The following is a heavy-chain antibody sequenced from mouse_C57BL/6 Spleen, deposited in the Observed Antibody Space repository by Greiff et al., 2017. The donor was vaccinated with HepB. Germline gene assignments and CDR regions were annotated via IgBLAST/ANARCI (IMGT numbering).Heavy chain of an antibody. CDR2: ISYDGSN. CDR1: GYSITSGYY. Sequence: EVKLQESGPGLVKPSQSLSLTCSVTGYSITSGYYWNWIRQFPGNKLEWMGYISYDGSNNYNPSLKNRISITRDTSKNQFFLKLNSVTTEDTATYYCARDRWDGVYYFDYWGQGTTLTVSS. J-gene: IGHJ2*01. D-gene: IGHD4-1*01. V-gene: IGHV3-6*01. CDR3: ARDRWDGVYYFDY.